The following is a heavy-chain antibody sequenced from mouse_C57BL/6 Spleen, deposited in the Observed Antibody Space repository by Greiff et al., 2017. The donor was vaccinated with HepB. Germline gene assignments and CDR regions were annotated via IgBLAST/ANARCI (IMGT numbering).Heavy chain of an antibody. D-gene: IGHD3-2*02. CDR2: IYPGDGDT. CDR1: GYAFSSSW. V-gene: IGHV1-82*01. Sequence: QVQLQQSGPELVKPGASVKISCKASGYAFSSSWMNWVKQRPGKGLEWIGRIYPGDGDTNYNGKFKGKATLTADKSSSTAYMQLSSLPSEDSAVYFCARDSSGLGGYWGQGTTLTVSS. CDR3: ARDSSGLGGY. J-gene: IGHJ2*01.